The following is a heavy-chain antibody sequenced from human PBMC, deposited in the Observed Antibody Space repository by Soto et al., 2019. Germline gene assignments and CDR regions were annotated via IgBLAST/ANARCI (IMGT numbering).Heavy chain of an antibody. J-gene: IGHJ3*02. D-gene: IGHD3-3*01. V-gene: IGHV3-7*01. CDR3: AREGRITIFGVVITPGAFDI. CDR1: GFTFSSYW. CDR2: IKQDGSEK. Sequence: GGSLRLSCAASGFTFSSYWMSWVRQAPGKGLEWVANIKQDGSEKYYVDSVKGRFTISRDNAKNSLYLQMNSLRAEDTAVYYCAREGRITIFGVVITPGAFDIWGQGTMVTVSS.